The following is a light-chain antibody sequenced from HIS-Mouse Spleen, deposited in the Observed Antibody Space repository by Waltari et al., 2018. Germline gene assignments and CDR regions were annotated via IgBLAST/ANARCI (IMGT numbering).Light chain of an antibody. CDR2: RNN. CDR1: SSNAGRNF. V-gene: IGLV1-47*01. J-gene: IGLJ2*01. Sequence: QSVLTQPPSASGTPGQGVTIPCSGSSSNAGRNFVTWHQPLPGTAPKLLIYRNNQRPSGVPDRFSGSKSGTSASLAISGLRSEDEADYYCAAWDDSLSGPVFGGGTKLTVL. CDR3: AAWDDSLSGPV.